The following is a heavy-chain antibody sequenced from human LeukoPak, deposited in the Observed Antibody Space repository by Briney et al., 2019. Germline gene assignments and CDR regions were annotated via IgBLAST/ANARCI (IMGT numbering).Heavy chain of an antibody. Sequence: ASVKVSCKASGYTFTGYYMHWVRQAPGQGLEWMGIINPSGGSTSYAQKFQGRVTMTRDTSTSTVYMELSSLRSEDTAVYYCASLYSGSYKSPRDAFDIWGQGTMVTVSS. J-gene: IGHJ3*02. CDR3: ASLYSGSYKSPRDAFDI. D-gene: IGHD1-26*01. CDR1: GYTFTGYY. V-gene: IGHV1-46*01. CDR2: INPSGGST.